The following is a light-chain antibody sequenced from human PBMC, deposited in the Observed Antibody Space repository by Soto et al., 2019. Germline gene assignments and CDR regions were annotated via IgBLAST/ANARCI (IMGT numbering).Light chain of an antibody. Sequence: QFVLTQPASVSGSPGQSITISCTGASVGSFLLVSWYQQHPGKAPKLILYEGSKRPSGISNRFSGSKSDNTASLTISGLQAEDEADYYCCSYAGSGTFYVFGTGTKLTVL. CDR2: EGS. CDR3: CSYAGSGTFYV. CDR1: SVGSFLL. J-gene: IGLJ1*01. V-gene: IGLV2-23*01.